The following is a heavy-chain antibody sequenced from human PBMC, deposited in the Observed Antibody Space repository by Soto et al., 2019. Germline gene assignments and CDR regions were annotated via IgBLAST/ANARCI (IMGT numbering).Heavy chain of an antibody. CDR1: GGTFSSYA. CDR3: ARDPRITIFGVVIILDYYYGMDV. V-gene: IGHV1-69*13. CDR2: IIPIFGTA. D-gene: IGHD3-3*01. J-gene: IGHJ6*02. Sequence: GASVKVSCKASGGTFSSYAISWVRQAPGQGLEWMGGIIPIFGTANYAQKFQGRVTITADESTSTAYMELSSLRSGDTVVYYCARDPRITIFGVVIILDYYYGMDVWGQGTTVTVSS.